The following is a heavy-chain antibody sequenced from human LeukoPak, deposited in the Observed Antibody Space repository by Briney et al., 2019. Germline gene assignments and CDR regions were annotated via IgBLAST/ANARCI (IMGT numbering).Heavy chain of an antibody. CDR3: ARDLPYGDYGMDV. J-gene: IGHJ6*02. Sequence: GGSLRLSCAASGFTFSSYSMNWVRQAPGKGLEWVSVIYSDGSTYYADSVKGRFTISRDNSKNTLYLQMNSLRAEDTAVYYCARDLPYGDYGMDVWGQGTTVTVSS. CDR2: IYSDGST. D-gene: IGHD4-17*01. V-gene: IGHV3-53*01. CDR1: GFTFSSYS.